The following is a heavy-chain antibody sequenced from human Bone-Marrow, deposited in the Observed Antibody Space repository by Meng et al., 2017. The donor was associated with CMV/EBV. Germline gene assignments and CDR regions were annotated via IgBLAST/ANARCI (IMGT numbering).Heavy chain of an antibody. D-gene: IGHD6-19*01. CDR1: GFTFTTFW. Sequence: GESLKISCAASGFTFTTFWMTWVRQAPGKGLEWVANIKEDGSGQWYEDSVKGRFTISRDNAKNSLYLQMNSLRAEDTAVYYCARDRVYSSGWSDYWGQGTLVTVSS. V-gene: IGHV3-7*01. J-gene: IGHJ4*02. CDR3: ARDRVYSSGWSDY. CDR2: IKEDGSGQ.